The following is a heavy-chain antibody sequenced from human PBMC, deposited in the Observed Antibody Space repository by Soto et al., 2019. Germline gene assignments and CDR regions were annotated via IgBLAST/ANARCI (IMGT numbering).Heavy chain of an antibody. D-gene: IGHD6-13*01. Sequence: TSETLSLACTVSGGSSSRRMYYWGWIRQPPGKGLEWIGYIYYSGSTNYNPSLKSRVTISVDTSKNQFSLKLSSVTAADTAVYYCARVSGAAARYYYYGMAVWGQGTTVTVSS. V-gene: IGHV4-61*05. J-gene: IGHJ6*02. CDR3: ARVSGAAARYYYYGMAV. CDR2: IYYSGST. CDR1: GGSSSRRMYY.